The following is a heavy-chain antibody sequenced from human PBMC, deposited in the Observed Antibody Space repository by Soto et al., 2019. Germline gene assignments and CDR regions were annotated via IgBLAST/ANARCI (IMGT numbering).Heavy chain of an antibody. CDR2: IYYSGRT. CDR3: ARHPTVTEYYFDY. CDR1: GCSISSYD. Sequence: PSETRSLTCTVSGCSISSYDWSWIRQPPGKGLEGIGYIYYSGRTNYNPSLKSRVTISVDTSKNQFSLKLTSVTAADTAVYYCARHPTVTEYYFDYWGQGTLVTVSS. V-gene: IGHV4-59*08. D-gene: IGHD4-17*01. J-gene: IGHJ4*02.